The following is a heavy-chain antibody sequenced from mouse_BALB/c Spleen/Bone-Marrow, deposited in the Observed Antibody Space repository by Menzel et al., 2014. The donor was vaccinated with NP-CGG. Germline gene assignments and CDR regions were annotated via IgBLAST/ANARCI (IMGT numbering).Heavy chain of an antibody. D-gene: IGHD2-4*01. CDR3: ARDNYYDYDGVAY. CDR2: INSNGGST. V-gene: IGHV5-6-3*01. Sequence: EVKLMESGGGLVQPGGSLKISCAASGFTFSSYGMSWVRQTPDKRLDLVATINSNGGSTYYPDSVKGRFTISRDNAKNTLYLQMSSLKSEDTAMYYCARDNYYDYDGVAYWGQGTLVTVSA. J-gene: IGHJ3*01. CDR1: GFTFSSYG.